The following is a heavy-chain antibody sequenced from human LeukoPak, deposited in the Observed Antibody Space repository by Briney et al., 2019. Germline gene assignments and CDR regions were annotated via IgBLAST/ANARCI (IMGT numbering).Heavy chain of an antibody. V-gene: IGHV3-9*01. J-gene: IGHJ6*02. CDR3: VKDIGSYYYGSGTYSYDYYGMDV. CDR1: GFTFDDYA. CDR2: ISWKSGSI. Sequence: GGSLRLSCAASGFTFDDYAMHWVRQAPGKGLEWVSGISWKSGSIDYADSVKGRFIISRDNAKNSLYLQMNSLRAEDTALYYCVKDIGSYYYGSGTYSYDYYGMDVWGQGTTVTVSS. D-gene: IGHD3-10*01.